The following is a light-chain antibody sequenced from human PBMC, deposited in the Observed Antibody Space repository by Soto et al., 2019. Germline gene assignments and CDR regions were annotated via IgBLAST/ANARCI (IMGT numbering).Light chain of an antibody. CDR3: SSYLTTSVV. CDR2: DVT. V-gene: IGLV2-14*01. J-gene: IGLJ3*02. Sequence: QSVLTQAASVSGYPGQSITISCTGRSSDVGGYDYVSWYQQHPGKAPKLMIYDVTNRPSGVSNRFSGSKSGNTASLTISGLQAEDEADYYCSSYLTTSVVFGGGTKLTVL. CDR1: SSDVGGYDY.